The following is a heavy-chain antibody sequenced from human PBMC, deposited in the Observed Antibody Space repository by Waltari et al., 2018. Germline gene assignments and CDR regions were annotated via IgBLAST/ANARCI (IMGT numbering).Heavy chain of an antibody. Sequence: QVQLRESGPGVVKPLETLSLNCAVSGGSIHTGYSSPWNWLRQPPGKGLEWIGFFQDRGKPKYNPSLKGRVAISIDTSKNQYSLRLTSVTVADTATYYCARGQWGAAGTQEWYYFDLWGRGTLVTVSS. CDR1: GGSIHTGYSS. J-gene: IGHJ2*01. D-gene: IGHD3-3*01. V-gene: IGHV4-61*01. CDR3: ARGQWGAAGTQEWYYFDL. CDR2: FQDRGKP.